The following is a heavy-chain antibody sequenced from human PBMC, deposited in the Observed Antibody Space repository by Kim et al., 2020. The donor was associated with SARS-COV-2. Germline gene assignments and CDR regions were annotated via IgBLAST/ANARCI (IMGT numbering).Heavy chain of an antibody. CDR1: GFTFGDYA. V-gene: IGHV3-9*01. CDR3: AKGGPTYYDSSGYCLDY. Sequence: GGSLRLSCATSGFTFGDYAMHWVRQAPGKGLEWVSGISWNSGSIGYADSVKGRFTISRDNAKNSLYLQMNSLRAEDTALYYCAKGGPTYYDSSGYCLDYWGQGTLVTVSS. D-gene: IGHD3-22*01. J-gene: IGHJ4*02. CDR2: ISWNSGSI.